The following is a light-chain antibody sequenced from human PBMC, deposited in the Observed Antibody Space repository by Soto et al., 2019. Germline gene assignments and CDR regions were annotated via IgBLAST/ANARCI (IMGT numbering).Light chain of an antibody. CDR3: QQFNTYSFT. CDR2: DAS. V-gene: IGKV1-5*01. Sequence: DIQMTQSPSTLSASVGDRLSITCRASQSITNWLAWYQQKPGKAPKLLIYDASSLESGVPSRFSVSGSGTEYTLTISSLQPDDFATYYCQQFNTYSFTFGQGTKLEIK. CDR1: QSITNW. J-gene: IGKJ2*01.